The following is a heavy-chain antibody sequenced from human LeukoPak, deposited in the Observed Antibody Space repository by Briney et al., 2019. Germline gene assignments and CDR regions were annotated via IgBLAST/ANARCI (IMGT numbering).Heavy chain of an antibody. V-gene: IGHV4-59*01. J-gene: IGHJ4*02. CDR3: ARDPIAAAGTLELDY. CDR1: GGSISNYY. D-gene: IGHD6-13*01. CDR2: IYYSESP. Sequence: SETLSLTCTVSGGSISNYYWTWVRQPPGKGLEWIGFIYYSESPTYNPSLKSRVTISVDTSKNQFSLKLSSVTAADTAVYYCARDPIAAAGTLELDYWGQGTLVTVSS.